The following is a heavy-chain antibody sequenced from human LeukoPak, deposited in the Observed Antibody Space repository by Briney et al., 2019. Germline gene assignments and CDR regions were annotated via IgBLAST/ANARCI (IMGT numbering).Heavy chain of an antibody. CDR1: GGSISSYY. J-gene: IGHJ6*02. Sequence: PSETLSLTCTVSGGSISSYYWSWIRQPPGKGLEWIGYIYYSGSTNYNPSLKSRVTISVDTSKNQFSLKLSSVTAADTAVYYCARFYPGYYYGMDVWGQGTTVTVSS. V-gene: IGHV4-59*01. CDR3: ARFYPGYYYGMDV. CDR2: IYYSGST.